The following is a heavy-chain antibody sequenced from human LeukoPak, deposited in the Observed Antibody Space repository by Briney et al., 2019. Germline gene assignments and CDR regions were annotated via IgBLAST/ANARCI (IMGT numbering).Heavy chain of an antibody. D-gene: IGHD2-2*01. CDR1: GFSFSNAW. CDR2: IKSKTDGGTT. V-gene: IGHV3-15*01. CDR3: TTDIVVVPAADYYYYMDV. Sequence: PGGSLRLSCAASGFSFSNAWVSWVRQAPGKGLEWVGRIKSKTDGGTTDYAAPVKGRFTISRDDSKNTLYLQMNSLKTEDPAVYYCTTDIVVVPAADYYYYMDVWGKGTTVTVSS. J-gene: IGHJ6*03.